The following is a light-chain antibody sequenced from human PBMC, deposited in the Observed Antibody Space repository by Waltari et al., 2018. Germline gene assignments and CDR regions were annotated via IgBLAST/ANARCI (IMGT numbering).Light chain of an antibody. V-gene: IGKV3-11*01. CDR2: DAS. J-gene: IGKJ4*01. CDR3: QQRYA. Sequence: EIVLTQSPATLSLSPGQRAALSCRASQDVNDYLAWYQQKPGQPPRLLIYDASKRATGIPARFSGSGSGTDFTLTISTLEPEDFGVYYCQQRYAFVGGTKVEI. CDR1: QDVNDY.